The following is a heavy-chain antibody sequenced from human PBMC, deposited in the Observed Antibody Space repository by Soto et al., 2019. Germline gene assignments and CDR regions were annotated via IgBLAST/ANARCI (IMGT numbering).Heavy chain of an antibody. Sequence: KESGPTLVKPTQTLTLTCTFSGFSLSTSGVGVGWIRQPPGKALEWLALIYWDDDKRYSPSLKSRLTITKDTSKNQVVLTMTNMDPVDTATYYCAHRPIAAAGTGYFDYWGQGTLVTVSS. D-gene: IGHD6-13*01. J-gene: IGHJ4*02. CDR1: GFSLSTSGVG. CDR3: AHRPIAAAGTGYFDY. V-gene: IGHV2-5*02. CDR2: IYWDDDK.